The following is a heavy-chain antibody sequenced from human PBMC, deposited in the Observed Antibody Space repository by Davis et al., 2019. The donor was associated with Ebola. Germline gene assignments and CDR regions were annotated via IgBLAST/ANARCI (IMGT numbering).Heavy chain of an antibody. CDR2: INPSGGST. D-gene: IGHD1-1*01. CDR1: GYTFTSYY. CDR3: ARDWDGTTGPFDI. Sequence: ASSMVSCKASGYTFTSYYMPCVLHPPGQGLEWMGIINPSGGSTSYAQKFQGRVTMTRDTSTSTVYMELSSLRHEDTAVYYCARDWDGTTGPFDIWSQGTMVTVSS. J-gene: IGHJ3*02. V-gene: IGHV1-46*01.